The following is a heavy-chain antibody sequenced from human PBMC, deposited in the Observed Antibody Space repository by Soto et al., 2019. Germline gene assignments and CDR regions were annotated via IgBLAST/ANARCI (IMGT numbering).Heavy chain of an antibody. CDR3: ARTRGGGWSLCWFDP. Sequence: QVQLVQSGAEVKKPGASVKVSCKASGYTFTSYAMHWVRQAPGQRLEWMGWINAGNGNTKYSQKFQGRVTITRDTSASPAYIELSSLRSEETAVHYCARTRGGGWSLCWFDPWGQGTLVTVSS. CDR2: INAGNGNT. CDR1: GYTFTSYA. D-gene: IGHD6-19*01. J-gene: IGHJ5*02. V-gene: IGHV1-3*01.